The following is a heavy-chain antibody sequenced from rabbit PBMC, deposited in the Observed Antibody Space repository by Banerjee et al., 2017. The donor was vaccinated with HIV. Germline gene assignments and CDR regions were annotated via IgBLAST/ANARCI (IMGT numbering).Heavy chain of an antibody. V-gene: IGHV1S7*01. CDR2: IDPVFGST. Sequence: QLKESGGGLVQPGGSLKLSCKASGFDFSSYYMSWVRQAPGKGLEWIGYIDPVFGSTYYASWVNGRFTISSHNAQNTLYLQLNSLTAADTATYFCAREGYDDYGDPPYINLWGPGTLVTVS. CDR3: AREGYDDYGDPPYINL. J-gene: IGHJ4*01. CDR1: GFDFSSYY. D-gene: IGHD2-1*01.